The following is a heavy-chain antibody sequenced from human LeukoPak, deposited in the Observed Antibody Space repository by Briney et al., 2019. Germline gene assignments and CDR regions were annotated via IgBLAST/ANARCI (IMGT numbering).Heavy chain of an antibody. V-gene: IGHV3-74*01. CDR1: GFTFSTYW. CDR3: ARGKGWSFDY. Sequence: PGGSLRLPCAASGFTFSTYWMHWVRQVPGKGLVWVSSINDDETNTNYADSVKGRFTISRDNAKNALYLQMNSLRAEDTAVYYCARGKGWSFDYWGQGTLVTVSS. J-gene: IGHJ4*02. D-gene: IGHD6-19*01. CDR2: INDDETNT.